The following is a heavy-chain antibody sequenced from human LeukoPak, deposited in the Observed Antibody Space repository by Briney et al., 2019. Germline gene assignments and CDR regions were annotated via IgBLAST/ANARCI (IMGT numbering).Heavy chain of an antibody. CDR3: ARVRTHYFGSGSYSY. Sequence: GASVKVSCQASGYTFTNYGINWVRQAPGQGLEWMGWMSPNSGNTGYAQKFQGRVIMTRNTSISTAYMELNSLRSEDTAVYYCARVRTHYFGSGSYSYWGQGTLVTVSS. CDR1: GYTFTNYG. V-gene: IGHV1-8*02. CDR2: MSPNSGNT. J-gene: IGHJ4*02. D-gene: IGHD3-10*01.